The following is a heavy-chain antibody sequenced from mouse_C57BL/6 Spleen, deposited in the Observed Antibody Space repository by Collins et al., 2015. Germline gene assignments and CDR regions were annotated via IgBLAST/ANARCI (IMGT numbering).Heavy chain of an antibody. D-gene: IGHD5-5*01. Sequence: GLEWLAHIYWDDDKRYNPSLKSWLTISKDTSRNQVFLKITSVDTADTATYYCARDYRGYYVMENWGQGTSVTVSS. J-gene: IGHJ4*01. V-gene: IGHV8-12*01. CDR3: ARDYRGYYVMEN. CDR2: IYWDDDK.